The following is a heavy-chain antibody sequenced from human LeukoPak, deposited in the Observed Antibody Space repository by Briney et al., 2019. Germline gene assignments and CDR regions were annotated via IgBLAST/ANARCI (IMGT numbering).Heavy chain of an antibody. J-gene: IGHJ4*02. Sequence: GTSLRLSCAASGFIFSHYALHWVRQAPGKGLEWVAVIWNDGTNRYYGDSVKGRFSISRDDSQKRVFLQMNNLRADDTAVYYCARDAQRGFDYSNSLQYWGQGALVTVSS. D-gene: IGHD4-11*01. CDR1: GFIFSHYA. CDR3: ARDAQRGFDYSNSLQY. CDR2: IWNDGTNR. V-gene: IGHV3-33*01.